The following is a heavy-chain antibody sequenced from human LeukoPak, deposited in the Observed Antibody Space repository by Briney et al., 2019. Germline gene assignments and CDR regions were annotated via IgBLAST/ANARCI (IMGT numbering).Heavy chain of an antibody. D-gene: IGHD3-22*01. CDR3: ARVGPGERDSSGYYLDY. CDR2: INHSGST. CDR1: GGSFSGYY. J-gene: IGHJ4*02. V-gene: IGHV4-34*01. Sequence: PSETLSLTFAVYGGSFSGYYWSWIRQPPGKGLEWIGEINHSGSTNYNPSLKSRVTISVDTSKNQFSLKLSSVTAADTAVYYCARVGPGERDSSGYYLDYWGQGTLVTVSS.